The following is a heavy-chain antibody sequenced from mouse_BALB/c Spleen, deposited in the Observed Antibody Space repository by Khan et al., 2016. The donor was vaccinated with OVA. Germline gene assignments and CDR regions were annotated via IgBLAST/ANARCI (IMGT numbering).Heavy chain of an antibody. CDR3: ARINA. J-gene: IGHJ2*01. CDR2: IDPAKGNP. CDR1: GCNIKDTY. Sequence: VQLQQPGAELVKPGASVKLSCTASGCNIKDTYMHWVKQRPEQGLEWIGRIDPAKGNPKYDPKFQGKTTITADTSSNTAYLQLSSLTSEDTAVYYWARINAWGQGTTLTVSS. V-gene: IGHV14-3*02.